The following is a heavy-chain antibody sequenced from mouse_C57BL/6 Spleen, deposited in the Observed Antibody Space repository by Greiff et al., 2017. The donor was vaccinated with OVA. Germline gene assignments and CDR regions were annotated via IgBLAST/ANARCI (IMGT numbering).Heavy chain of an antibody. CDR3: ARLYDGYRRYFDV. CDR1: GYTFTSYW. Sequence: VQLQQPGAELVKPGASVKLSCKASGYTFTSYWMHWVKQRPGQGLEWIGMIHPNSGSTNYNEKFKSKATLTVDKSSSTAYMQLSSLTSEDSAVYYCARLYDGYRRYFDVWGTGTTVTVSS. D-gene: IGHD2-3*01. V-gene: IGHV1-64*01. CDR2: IHPNSGST. J-gene: IGHJ1*03.